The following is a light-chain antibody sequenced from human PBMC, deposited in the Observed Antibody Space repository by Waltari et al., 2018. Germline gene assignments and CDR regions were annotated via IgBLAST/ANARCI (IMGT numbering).Light chain of an antibody. V-gene: IGLV1-44*01. CDR2: GNN. CDR3: AAWDDILREGL. CDR1: VSRIGGRL. Sequence: QSVLTQLPSESGTPGQRVTLSCSVIVSRIGGRLVLWSQQLPGTTPRLFVYGNNSRPSGVPDRFSASKSGTSASLAISALHSEDEADSYWAAWDDILREGLFGGGTKLTVL. J-gene: IGLJ2*01.